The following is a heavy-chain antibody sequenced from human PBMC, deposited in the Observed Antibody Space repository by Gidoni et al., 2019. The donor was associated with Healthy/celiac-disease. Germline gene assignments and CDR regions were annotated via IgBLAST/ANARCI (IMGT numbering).Heavy chain of an antibody. Sequence: VQLVESGVGLVNPGLSLILSCTASGFPFGHYAMRWFRQAPGKGLEWVGLIRSKAYGGTKEYAASGKGRITISRDESKSIAYLQMNSMKTEDTAVYYCTRDKIQLWLLDRYYCDYWGQGTLVTVSS. V-gene: IGHV3-49*05. J-gene: IGHJ4*02. CDR2: IRSKAYGGTK. D-gene: IGHD5-18*01. CDR3: TRDKIQLWLLDRYYCDY. CDR1: GFPFGHYA.